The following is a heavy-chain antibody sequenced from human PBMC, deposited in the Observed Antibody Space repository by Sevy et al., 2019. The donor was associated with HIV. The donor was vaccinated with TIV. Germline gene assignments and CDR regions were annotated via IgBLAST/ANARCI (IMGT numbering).Heavy chain of an antibody. CDR1: GFTFTNYV. CDR2: ISPSGGPI. Sequence: GGSLRLSCAASGFTFTNYVMNWVRQAPGKGLEWLSYISPSGGPIYYADSVKGRFTISRDNAKNSLYLQMNSLRADDTGLYYCARDLVASTLTMDVWGQGTTVTVSS. V-gene: IGHV3-48*03. D-gene: IGHD2-15*01. CDR3: ARDLVASTLTMDV. J-gene: IGHJ6*02.